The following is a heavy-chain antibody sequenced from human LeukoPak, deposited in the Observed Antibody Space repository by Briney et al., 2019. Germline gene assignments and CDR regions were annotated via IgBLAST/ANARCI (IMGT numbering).Heavy chain of an antibody. CDR2: IYSGGST. J-gene: IGHJ6*03. V-gene: IGHV3-53*01. Sequence: GGSLRLSCAASGFTVSGNYMTWVRQAPGKGLEWVSVIYSGGSTYYASSVKGRFTISRDNSKNTLYLQMNSLRAEDTAVYYCARAAKNYYDSSGYYYYYYMDVWGKGTTVTVSS. D-gene: IGHD3-22*01. CDR1: GFTVSGNY. CDR3: ARAAKNYYDSSGYYYYYYMDV.